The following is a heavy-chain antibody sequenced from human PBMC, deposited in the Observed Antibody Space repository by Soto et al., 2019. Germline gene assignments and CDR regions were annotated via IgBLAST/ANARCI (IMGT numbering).Heavy chain of an antibody. V-gene: IGHV4-30-2*01. CDR3: ARAPRIEVRGVMRVYWFDP. CDR2: TSHSGST. D-gene: IGHD3-10*01. Sequence: SETLSLTCVVSGGSVSSGGFSWNWFRQPPGKVLEWIGYTSHSGSTNYNPSLKSRVTISVDTSKNQFSLKLSSVTAADTAVYYCARAPRIEVRGVMRVYWFDPWGQGTLVTVSS. CDR1: GGSVSSGGFS. J-gene: IGHJ5*02.